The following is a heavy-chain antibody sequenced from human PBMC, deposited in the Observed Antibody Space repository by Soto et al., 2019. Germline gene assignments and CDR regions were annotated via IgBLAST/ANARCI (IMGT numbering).Heavy chain of an antibody. J-gene: IGHJ3*02. V-gene: IGHV3-23*01. CDR2: ISGSAAST. Sequence: HPGGSLRLSCAASGFTFTSYTMNWVRQAPGKGLEWVSGISGSAASTYYADSGKGRFTISIDNSKNTVFLQVTSLRADDTAVYYCAKDFYGSSVRAFHIWGQGTMVTVSS. D-gene: IGHD3-22*01. CDR1: GFTFTSYT. CDR3: AKDFYGSSVRAFHI.